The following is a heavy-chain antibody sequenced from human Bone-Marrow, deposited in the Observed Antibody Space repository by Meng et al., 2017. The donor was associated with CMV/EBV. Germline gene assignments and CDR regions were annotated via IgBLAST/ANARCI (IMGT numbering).Heavy chain of an antibody. CDR3: ATGQGRYFWSGYWDV. J-gene: IGHJ6*02. CDR2: IYYTGST. V-gene: IGHV4-31*03. CDR1: GGSISSGGYY. D-gene: IGHD3-3*01. Sequence: LRLSCTVSGGSISSGGYYWSWIRQHPGKGLEWIGYIYYTGSTYYNPSLKSRVTISVDTSKNQFSLKLSSVTAADTAVYYCATGQGRYFWSGYWDVWGQGTTVTVSS.